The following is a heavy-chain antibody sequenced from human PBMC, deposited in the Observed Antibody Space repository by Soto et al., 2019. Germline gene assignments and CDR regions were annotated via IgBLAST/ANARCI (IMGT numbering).Heavy chain of an antibody. V-gene: IGHV3-33*01. Sequence: QVQLVESGGGVVQPGRSLRLSCAASGFTFSSYGMHWVRQAPGKGLEWVAVIWYDGSNKYYADSVKGRFTISRDNSKNTLYLQMNSLRAEDTAVYYCASNALYYYGSGSHFAPFDYWGQGTLVTVSS. CDR1: GFTFSSYG. J-gene: IGHJ4*02. D-gene: IGHD3-10*01. CDR3: ASNALYYYGSGSHFAPFDY. CDR2: IWYDGSNK.